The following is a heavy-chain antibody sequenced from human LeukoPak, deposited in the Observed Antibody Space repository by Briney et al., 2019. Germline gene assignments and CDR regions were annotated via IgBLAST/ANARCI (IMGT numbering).Heavy chain of an antibody. Sequence: GGSLRISCAASGFTFSSYAMSWVRQAPGKGLEWVSAISGSGGSTYYADSVKGRFTISRDNSKNTLYLQMNSLRAEDTAVYYCAKDRWELPDHDAFDIWGQGTMVTVSS. D-gene: IGHD3-10*01. CDR2: ISGSGGST. J-gene: IGHJ3*02. V-gene: IGHV3-23*01. CDR1: GFTFSSYA. CDR3: AKDRWELPDHDAFDI.